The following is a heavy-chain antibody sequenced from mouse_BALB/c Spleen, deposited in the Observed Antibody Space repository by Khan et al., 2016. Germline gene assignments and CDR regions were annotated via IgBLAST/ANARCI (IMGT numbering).Heavy chain of an antibody. J-gene: IGHJ4*01. CDR3: ARGDYDGYHAMDY. V-gene: IGHV1S34*01. Sequence: LVKTGASVKISCKASGYSFTGYYMHWVKQSHGKSLEWFGYISCYNGATNYNQKFKGKATFTVDTSSSTAYMQFNSLTSEDSAVYYCARGDYDGYHAMDYWGQGTSVAVSS. CDR1: GYSFTGYY. CDR2: ISCYNGAT. D-gene: IGHD2-4*01.